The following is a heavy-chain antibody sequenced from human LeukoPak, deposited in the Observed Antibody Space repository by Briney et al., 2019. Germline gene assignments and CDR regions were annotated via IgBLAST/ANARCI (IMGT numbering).Heavy chain of an antibody. V-gene: IGHV3-48*03. CDR3: ARDPRGIAVAEPETILYYYYYGMDV. CDR1: GFTFSSYE. J-gene: IGHJ6*02. CDR2: ISSSGSTI. D-gene: IGHD6-19*01. Sequence: GGSLRLSCAASGFTFSSYEMNWVRQAPGKGLEWVSYISSSGSTIYYADSVKGRFTISRDNAKNSLYLQMNSLRAEDTAVYYCARDPRGIAVAEPETILYYYYYGMDVWGQGTTVTVSS.